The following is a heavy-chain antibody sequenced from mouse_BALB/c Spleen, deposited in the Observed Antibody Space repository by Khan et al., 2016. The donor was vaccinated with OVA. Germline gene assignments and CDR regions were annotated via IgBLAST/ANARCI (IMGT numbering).Heavy chain of an antibody. CDR3: ARTARIKY. CDR2: ISYSGST. V-gene: IGHV3-2*02. CDR1: GYSITSGYG. D-gene: IGHD1-2*01. J-gene: IGHJ2*01. Sequence: EVQLQESGPGLVKPSQSLSLTCTVTGYSITSGYGWNWIRQFPGNKLEWLGYISYSGSTNYNPSLKSRISITRDTSKNKFSLQLNSGTTEDTATYYCARTARIKYWGQGTTLTVSS.